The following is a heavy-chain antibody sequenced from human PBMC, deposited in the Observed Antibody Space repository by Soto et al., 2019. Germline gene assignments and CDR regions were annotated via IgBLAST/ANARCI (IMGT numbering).Heavy chain of an antibody. CDR3: TRDASRDSSARGWFDP. D-gene: IGHD6-13*01. J-gene: IGHJ5*02. V-gene: IGHV3-21*01. CDR2: ISSNSAYI. Sequence: TGGSLRLSCAASGFTFRSFTMNWVRQAPGKGLEWVSTISSNSAYIYYTDALRGRFTISRDNAKNSLHLQMNSLRAEDTAVYYCTRDASRDSSARGWFDPWGPGTLVTVSS. CDR1: GFTFRSFT.